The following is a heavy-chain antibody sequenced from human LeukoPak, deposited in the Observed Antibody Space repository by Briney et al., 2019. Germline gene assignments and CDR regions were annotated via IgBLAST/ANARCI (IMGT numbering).Heavy chain of an antibody. J-gene: IGHJ4*02. V-gene: IGHV3-23*01. CDR1: GFTFSSHA. CDR2: ISINADDT. CDR3: AKEIRPNDH. D-gene: IGHD3-16*01. Sequence: GGSLRLSCAASGFTFSSHAMTWARQAPGKGLQWVSSISINADDTHYADSVKGRFTISRDNSKKTLFLQINSLRVDDTAIYYCAKEIRPNDHWGQGTLVIVSS.